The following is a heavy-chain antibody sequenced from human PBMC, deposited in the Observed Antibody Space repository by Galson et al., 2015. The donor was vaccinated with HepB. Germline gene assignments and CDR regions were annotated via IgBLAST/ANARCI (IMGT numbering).Heavy chain of an antibody. CDR1: ARSLSGYC. D-gene: IGHD2-2*02. CDR3: ARWGPGYCSSTSCYTWFDP. J-gene: IGHJ5*02. V-gene: IGHV4-34*01. Sequence: SETLSPTCALYARSLSGYCCGCTSHPARGGSEWIGEINHSVSTNYNPSLKTRVPISVDTSKNQFSMKLSSVTPADTSVYYCARWGPGYCSSTSCYTWFDPWGQGTLVTVSS. CDR2: INHSVST.